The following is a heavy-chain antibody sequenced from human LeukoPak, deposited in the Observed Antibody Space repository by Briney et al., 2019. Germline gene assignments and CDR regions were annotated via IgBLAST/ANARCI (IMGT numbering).Heavy chain of an antibody. CDR2: INPNSGGT. J-gene: IGHJ4*02. CDR1: GYTFTGYY. D-gene: IGHD6-13*01. V-gene: IGHV1-2*02. CDR3: AREGGYRYQDYFDY. Sequence: ASVKVSCKASGYTFTGYYMHWVRQAPGQGLEWMGWINPNSGGTNYAQKFQGGVTMTRDTSISTAYMELSRLRSDDTAVYYCAREGGYRYQDYFDYWGQGTLVTVSS.